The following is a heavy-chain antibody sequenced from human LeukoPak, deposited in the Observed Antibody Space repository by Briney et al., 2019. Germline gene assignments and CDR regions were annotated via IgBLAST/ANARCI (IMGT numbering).Heavy chain of an antibody. J-gene: IGHJ3*02. D-gene: IGHD1-1*01. CDR1: GFTFSSYG. Sequence: HPGRSLRLSCAASGFTFSSYGMHWVRQAPGKGLEWVAVISYDGSNKYYADSVRGRFTISRDNSKNTLYLQMSSLRAEDTAVYYCAREPRTTGTTYAFDIWGQGTMVTVSS. CDR3: AREPRTTGTTYAFDI. CDR2: ISYDGSNK. V-gene: IGHV3-30*19.